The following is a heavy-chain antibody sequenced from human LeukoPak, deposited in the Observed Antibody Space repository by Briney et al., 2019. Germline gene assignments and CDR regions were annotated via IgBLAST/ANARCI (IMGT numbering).Heavy chain of an antibody. V-gene: IGHV3-74*03. Sequence: GGSLRLSCAASGFTFTTYWMHWVRQVPGKGLVWVARINTDGRVTTYADSVKGRFTVSRDDAENTLYLQMNDLRPEDTAVYYCIRETHVGLHLEYWGQGTLATVTS. CDR3: IRETHVGLHLEY. CDR2: INTDGRVT. J-gene: IGHJ4*02. CDR1: GFTFTTYW. D-gene: IGHD3-10*02.